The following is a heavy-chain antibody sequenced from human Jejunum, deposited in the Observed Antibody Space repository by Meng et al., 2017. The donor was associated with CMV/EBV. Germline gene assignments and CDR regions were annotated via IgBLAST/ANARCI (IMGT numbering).Heavy chain of an antibody. J-gene: IGHJ6*02. CDR3: ARDLLEWLFSAGGYQYYGMAV. D-gene: IGHD3-3*01. V-gene: IGHV3-48*04. CDR2: ISGSSGNI. CDR1: N. Sequence: NRNWVRQAPGKGLEWVSSISGSSGNIHYADSGKGRFTISRDNAKNLLYLQMNSLRAEDTAVYYCARDLLEWLFSAGGYQYYGMAVWGQGTTVTVSS.